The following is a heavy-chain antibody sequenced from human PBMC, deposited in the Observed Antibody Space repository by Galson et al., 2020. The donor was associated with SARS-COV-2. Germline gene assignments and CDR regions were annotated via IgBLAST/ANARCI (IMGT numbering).Heavy chain of an antibody. CDR2: IIGSGNTI. CDR1: GFSIDYYE. D-gene: IGHD1-1*01. V-gene: IGHV3-48*03. Sequence: GESLKISCTSSGFSIDYYEMNWVRQAPGKGLEWFSYIIGSGNTIYYAESVKVRFTISRDNAENSLFLQMNSLTVEDTAVYYCARGGRTRNDLWGQGTLVTVSS. J-gene: IGHJ4*02. CDR3: ARGGRTRNDL.